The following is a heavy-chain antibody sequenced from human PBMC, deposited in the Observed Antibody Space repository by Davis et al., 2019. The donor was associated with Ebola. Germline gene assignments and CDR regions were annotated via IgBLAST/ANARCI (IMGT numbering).Heavy chain of an antibody. V-gene: IGHV4-34*01. J-gene: IGHJ4*02. CDR1: GGSFSGYY. CDR3: AREDCSGGNCLDFDY. Sequence: SQTLSLTCAVYGGSFSGYYWSWIRQPPGKGLEWIGEINHSGSTNYNPSLKSRVTMSVDTSKNQFSLRLSSVTAADTAVYYCAREDCSGGNCLDFDYWGQGTLVTVSS. D-gene: IGHD2-15*01. CDR2: INHSGST.